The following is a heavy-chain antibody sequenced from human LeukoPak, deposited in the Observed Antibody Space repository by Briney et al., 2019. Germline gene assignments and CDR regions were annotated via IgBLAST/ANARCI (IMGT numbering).Heavy chain of an antibody. D-gene: IGHD6-13*01. Sequence: GGSLRLSCAASGFTFSDYYMSWIRQAPGKGLEWVSYISSSGSTIYYADSVKGRFTISRDNAKNSLYLQMNSLRAEDTAVYYCASCRSSSWYESDYWGQGTLVTVSS. J-gene: IGHJ4*02. CDR3: ASCRSSSWYESDY. V-gene: IGHV3-11*01. CDR1: GFTFSDYY. CDR2: ISSSGSTI.